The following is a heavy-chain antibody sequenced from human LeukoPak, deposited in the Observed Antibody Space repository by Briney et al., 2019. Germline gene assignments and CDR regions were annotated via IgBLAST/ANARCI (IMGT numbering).Heavy chain of an antibody. CDR2: INPSGGST. Sequence: ASVKVSCKASGYTFTSYYMHWVRQAPGQGLEWMGIINPSGGSTSYAQKFQGRVTMTRDTSTSTVYMELSSLRSEDTAVFYCARDVPYSSGWSYYYYYGMDVWGQGTTVTVSS. CDR1: GYTFTSYY. CDR3: ARDVPYSSGWSYYYYYGMDV. V-gene: IGHV1-46*01. J-gene: IGHJ6*02. D-gene: IGHD6-19*01.